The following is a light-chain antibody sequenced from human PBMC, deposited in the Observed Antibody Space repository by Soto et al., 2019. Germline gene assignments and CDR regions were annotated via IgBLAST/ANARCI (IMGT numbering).Light chain of an antibody. CDR2: GAS. V-gene: IGKV3-20*01. Sequence: IRLTQSPGTLSVSPGERPTLSCSASNIFIISYLAWYQQKPGQAPRLLIYGASTRATGIPARFSGSGSGTDFTLTIRRLEPEDFAVYYCQHYGSSSITFGQGTRLEIK. CDR3: QHYGSSSIT. CDR1: NIFIISY. J-gene: IGKJ5*01.